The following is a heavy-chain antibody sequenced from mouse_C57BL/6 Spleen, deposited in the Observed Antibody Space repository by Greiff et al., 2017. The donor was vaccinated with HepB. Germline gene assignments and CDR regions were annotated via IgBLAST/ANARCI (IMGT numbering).Heavy chain of an antibody. J-gene: IGHJ2*01. CDR3: AGGWAAQAIGDFDY. V-gene: IGHV5-4*01. CDR1: GFTFSSYA. D-gene: IGHD3-2*02. Sequence: EVQVVESGGGLVKPGGSLKLSCAASGFTFSSYAMSWVRQTPEKRLEWVATISDGGSYTYYPANVKGRFTISRDNAKNNLYLQMSHLKSEDTAMYYCAGGWAAQAIGDFDYWGQGTTLTVSS. CDR2: ISDGGSYT.